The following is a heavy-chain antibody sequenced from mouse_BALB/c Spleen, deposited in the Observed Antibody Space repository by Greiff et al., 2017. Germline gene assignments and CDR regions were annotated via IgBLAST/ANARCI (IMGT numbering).Heavy chain of an antibody. Sequence: VKLQESGPGLVAPSQSLSITCTVSGFSLTSYGVHWVRQPPGKGLEWLGVLWAGGSTNYNSALMSRLSISKDNSKSQVFLKMNSLPTDDTAMYYCARSREGFDYWGQGTTLTVSS. CDR3: ARSREGFDY. CDR1: GFSLTSYG. J-gene: IGHJ2*01. CDR2: LWAGGST. V-gene: IGHV2-9*02.